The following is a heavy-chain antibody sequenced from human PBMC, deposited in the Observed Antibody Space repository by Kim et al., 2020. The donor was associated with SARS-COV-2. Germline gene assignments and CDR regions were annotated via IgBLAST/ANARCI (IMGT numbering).Heavy chain of an antibody. CDR3: ARDAFFYDESGITDS. J-gene: IGHJ4*02. Sequence: ASVKVSCKVSGFTFSTSALHWVRQAPGQRLEWMGWINRDNGKTKSSERFQDRVTFTRDMSASTVYMELSSLRVEDTAVYYCARDAFFYDESGITDSWGQGTLVTVSS. V-gene: IGHV1-3*01. D-gene: IGHD3-10*01. CDR1: GFTFSTSA. CDR2: INRDNGKT.